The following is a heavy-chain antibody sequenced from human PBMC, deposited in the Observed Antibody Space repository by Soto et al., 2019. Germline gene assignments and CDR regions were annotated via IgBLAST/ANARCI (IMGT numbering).Heavy chain of an antibody. V-gene: IGHV2-5*02. J-gene: IGHJ4*02. D-gene: IGHD6-19*01. CDR3: AHRQGASGFDY. Sequence: QITLKESGPTLVKPTQTLTLTCTFSGFSLTTSGAGVGWIRQPPGKDLDWLAVSFWDDDKRYSPSLKSRLTITKDTSKNQVVLTVTNTDPVDTATYYCAHRQGASGFDYWGQGTLVTVSS. CDR1: GFSLTTSGAG. CDR2: SFWDDDK.